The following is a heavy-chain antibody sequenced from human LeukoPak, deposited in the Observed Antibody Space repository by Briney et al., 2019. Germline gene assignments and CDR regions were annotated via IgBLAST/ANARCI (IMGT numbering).Heavy chain of an antibody. CDR2: INHSGST. CDR3: ARRLVRGVMSY. Sequence: SETLSLTCAVYGGPFSGYYWSWIRQPPGKGLEWIGEINHSGSTNYNPSLKSRVTISVDTSKNQFSLKLSSVTAADTAVYYCARRLVRGVMSYWGQGTLVTVSS. V-gene: IGHV4-34*01. CDR1: GGPFSGYY. J-gene: IGHJ4*02. D-gene: IGHD3-10*01.